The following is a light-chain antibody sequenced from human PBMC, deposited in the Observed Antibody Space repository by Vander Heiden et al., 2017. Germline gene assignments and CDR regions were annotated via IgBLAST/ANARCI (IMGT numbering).Light chain of an antibody. CDR3: QSYDTSLSAYV. CDR1: SSNIGPGYD. CDR2: GHT. V-gene: IGLV1-40*01. Sequence: QSVLTQPPSLSGAPGPRVTISCSGSSSNIGPGYDVPWYQQLPGTAPKLLIYGHTNRPSGVPDRFSGSKSGTSASLAITGLQAEDEADYYCQSYDTSLSAYVFGTGTKVTVL. J-gene: IGLJ1*01.